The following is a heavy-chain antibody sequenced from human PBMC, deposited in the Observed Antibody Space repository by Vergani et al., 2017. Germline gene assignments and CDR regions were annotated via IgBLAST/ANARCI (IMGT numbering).Heavy chain of an antibody. CDR3: ARDRSGYYLGPFDY. CDR1: GFTFSSYA. Sequence: QVQLVESGGGVVQPGRSLRLSCAASGFTFSSYAMHWVRQAPGKGLEWVAVISYDGSNKYYADSVKGRFTISRDNSKNTLYLQMYSLRAEDTAVYYCARDRSGYYLGPFDYWGQGTLVTVSS. J-gene: IGHJ4*02. D-gene: IGHD3-22*01. CDR2: ISYDGSNK. V-gene: IGHV3-30-3*01.